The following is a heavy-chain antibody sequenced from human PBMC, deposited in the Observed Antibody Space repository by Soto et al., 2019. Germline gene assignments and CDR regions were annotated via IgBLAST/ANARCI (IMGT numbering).Heavy chain of an antibody. CDR2: ISGSGGST. Sequence: PGGSLRLSCAASGFTFSSYAMSWVRQALGKGLEWVSAISGSGGSTYYADSVKGRFTISRDNSKNTLYLQMNSLRAEDTAVYYCAKDIYYYGSGSYGPLFDYWGQGTLVTVSS. CDR3: AKDIYYYGSGSYGPLFDY. CDR1: GFTFSSYA. J-gene: IGHJ4*02. D-gene: IGHD3-10*01. V-gene: IGHV3-23*01.